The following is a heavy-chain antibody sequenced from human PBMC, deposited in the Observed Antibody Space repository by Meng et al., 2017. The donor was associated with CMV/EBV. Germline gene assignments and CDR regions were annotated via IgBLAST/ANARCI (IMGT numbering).Heavy chain of an antibody. CDR3: AREYYDFWSGYHNWFDP. CDR1: FTFSSYA. V-gene: IGHV3-30-3*01. CDR2: ISYDGSNK. J-gene: IGHJ5*02. D-gene: IGHD3-3*01. Sequence: FTFSSYAMHWVRQATGKGLEWVAVISYDGSNKYYADSVKGRFTIARDNSKNTLYLQMNSLRAEDTAVYYCAREYYDFWSGYHNWFDPWGQGTLVTVSS.